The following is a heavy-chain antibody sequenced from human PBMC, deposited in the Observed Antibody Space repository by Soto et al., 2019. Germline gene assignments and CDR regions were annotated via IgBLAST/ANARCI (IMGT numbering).Heavy chain of an antibody. CDR3: ASRLRDYYAMDV. Sequence: EVPLVESGGGLVQPGGSLRLSCAASGFTFTSYWMSWVRQAPGKGLEWVANIKQDGNEKYYVDSVKGRFTVSRDNAKNSLYLQMNSLRAEDTAVYYCASRLRDYYAMDVWGQGTTVTVSS. V-gene: IGHV3-7*02. CDR2: IKQDGNEK. D-gene: IGHD5-12*01. CDR1: GFTFTSYW. J-gene: IGHJ6*02.